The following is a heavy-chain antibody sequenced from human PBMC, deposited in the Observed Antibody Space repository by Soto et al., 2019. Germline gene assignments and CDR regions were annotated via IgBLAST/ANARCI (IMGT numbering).Heavy chain of an antibody. V-gene: IGHV3-23*01. CDR1: GFTFSSYA. J-gene: IGHJ3*02. D-gene: IGHD5-18*01. CDR3: AAPHRYGYLGAFDI. Sequence: GGSLRLSCAASGFTFSSYAMSWVRQAPGKGLEWVSAISGSGGSTYYADSVKGRFTISRDNSKNTLYLQMNSLRAEDTAVYYTAAPHRYGYLGAFDIWGQGTMVTVSS. CDR2: ISGSGGST.